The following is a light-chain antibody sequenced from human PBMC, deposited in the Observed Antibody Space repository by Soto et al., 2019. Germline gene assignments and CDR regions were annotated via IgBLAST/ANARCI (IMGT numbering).Light chain of an antibody. CDR1: QSVSSY. V-gene: IGKV3-11*01. J-gene: IGKJ4*01. CDR2: DAS. CDR3: QQRSNWPCT. Sequence: EIVLTQSPATLSLSPGERATLSCRASQSVSSYLAWYQQKPGQAPRLLIYDASNRATGIPARFSGSGSGTDFPLTISRREPEDFAVYYCQQRSNWPCTFGGGTKVEIK.